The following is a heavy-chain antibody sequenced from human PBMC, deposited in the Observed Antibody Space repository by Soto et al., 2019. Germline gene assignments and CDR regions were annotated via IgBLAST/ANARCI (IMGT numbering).Heavy chain of an antibody. CDR3: ASHVGTFDY. Sequence: SETLSLTCAVYGGSFSGYYWSWIRQPPGKGLEWIGEINHSGSTNYNPSLKSRVTLSVDTSKNYFSLKLSSVTAADTAVYYCASHVGTFDYWGQGTLVTVSS. V-gene: IGHV4-34*01. D-gene: IGHD1-1*01. CDR1: GGSFSGYY. J-gene: IGHJ4*02. CDR2: INHSGST.